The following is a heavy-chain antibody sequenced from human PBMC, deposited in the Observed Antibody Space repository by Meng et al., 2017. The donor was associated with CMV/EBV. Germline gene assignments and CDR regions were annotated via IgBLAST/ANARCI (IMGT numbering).Heavy chain of an antibody. J-gene: IGHJ4*02. D-gene: IGHD3-22*01. Sequence: FTFSSYGMHWVRQAPGQGLEWVAVIWYDGSNKYYADSVKGRFTISRDNSKNTLYLQMNSLRAEDTAVYYCARDRALLVYYDSSGYFDYWGQGTLVTVSS. CDR3: ARDRALLVYYDSSGYFDY. CDR1: FTFSSYG. V-gene: IGHV3-33*01. CDR2: IWYDGSNK.